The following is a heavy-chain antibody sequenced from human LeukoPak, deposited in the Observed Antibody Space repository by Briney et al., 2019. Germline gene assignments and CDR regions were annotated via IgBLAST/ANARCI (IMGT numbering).Heavy chain of an antibody. Sequence: GGSLRLSCAASGFTFSSYWMSWVRQAPGKGLEWVANIKQDGSEKYYVDSVKGRFTISRDNAKNSLYLQMNSLRAEDTAVYYCARDYVWGSYRYFDYWGQGTLVTVSS. J-gene: IGHJ4*02. CDR1: GFTFSSYW. D-gene: IGHD3-16*02. CDR3: ARDYVWGSYRYFDY. V-gene: IGHV3-7*03. CDR2: IKQDGSEK.